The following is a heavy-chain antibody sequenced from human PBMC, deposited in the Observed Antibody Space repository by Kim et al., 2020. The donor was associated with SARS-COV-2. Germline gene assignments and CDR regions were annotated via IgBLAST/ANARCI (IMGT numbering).Heavy chain of an antibody. CDR3: ARSPITMIVVVTHFDV. J-gene: IGHJ3*01. Sequence: SLKYRVTRSVDTSKNQFSLKLSSVTAADTSVYCCARSPITMIVVVTHFDVWGQGTMVTVSS. V-gene: IGHV4-31*02. D-gene: IGHD3-22*01.